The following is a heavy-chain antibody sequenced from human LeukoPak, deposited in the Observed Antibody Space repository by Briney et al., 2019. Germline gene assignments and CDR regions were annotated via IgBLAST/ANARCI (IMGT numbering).Heavy chain of an antibody. J-gene: IGHJ4*02. V-gene: IGHV4-38-2*02. D-gene: IGHD1-26*01. Sequence: ASETLSLTCTVSGYSISGAYYWGWIRQPPGKGLEWIGSIYYSGSTFYSPSLKSRVTISVDTSKNQFSLKLSSVTAADTAVYYCASLRERSYYARGFDYWGQGTLVTVSS. CDR2: IYYSGST. CDR3: ASLRERSYYARGFDY. CDR1: GYSISGAYY.